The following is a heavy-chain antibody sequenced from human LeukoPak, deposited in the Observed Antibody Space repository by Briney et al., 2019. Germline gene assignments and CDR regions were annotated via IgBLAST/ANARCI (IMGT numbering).Heavy chain of an antibody. CDR2: ISTYNGNT. D-gene: IGHD2-21*01. CDR3: ARDLVAPKGQGGEIFQH. Sequence: GASVKVSCKASGYRFTSYGISWVRQAPGQGLEWMGWISTYNGNTNYARKFQGRVTMTTDTSTSTAYMELRSLRSDDTAVYYCARDLVAPKGQGGEIFQHWGQGTLVTVSS. J-gene: IGHJ1*01. CDR1: GYRFTSYG. V-gene: IGHV1-18*01.